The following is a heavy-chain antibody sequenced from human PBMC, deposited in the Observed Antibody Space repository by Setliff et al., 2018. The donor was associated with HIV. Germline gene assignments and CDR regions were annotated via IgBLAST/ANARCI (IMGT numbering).Heavy chain of an antibody. J-gene: IGHJ4*02. D-gene: IGHD1-26*01. V-gene: IGHV1-2*02. CDR2: INPNSGAT. Sequence: ASVKVSCKASGYSFSGYYLHWVRRAPGQGLEWMGWINPNSGATNYAQNFQGRVTMTRDTSISTAYMDLSSLTSDDTAVYYCANSRHFSGDYSFDYWGQGTLVTVSS. CDR1: GYSFSGYY. CDR3: ANSRHFSGDYSFDY.